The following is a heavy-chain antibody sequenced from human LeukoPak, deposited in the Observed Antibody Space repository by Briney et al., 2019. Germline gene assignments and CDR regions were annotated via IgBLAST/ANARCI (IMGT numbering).Heavy chain of an antibody. D-gene: IGHD4-23*01. CDR1: GFTFDDYA. CDR2: INWNGDNT. Sequence: GGSLRLSCAASGFTFDDYAMTWVRQAPGKGLEWISGINWNGDNTGYADSVKGRFTISRDNAKNSLYLQMNGLRAEDTAVYYCARGGYGGNSLDYWGQGALITVSS. J-gene: IGHJ4*02. V-gene: IGHV3-20*04. CDR3: ARGGYGGNSLDY.